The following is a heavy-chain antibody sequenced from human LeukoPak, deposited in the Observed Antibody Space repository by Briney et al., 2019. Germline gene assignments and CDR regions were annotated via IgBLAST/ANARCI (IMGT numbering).Heavy chain of an antibody. CDR3: ARDVVVPAAIRYYYYGMDV. D-gene: IGHD2-2*01. CDR2: IYTSGST. CDR1: GGSISSYY. J-gene: IGHJ6*02. Sequence: NPSETLSLTCTVSGGSISSYYWSWIRQPAGKGLEWIGRIYTSGSTNYNPSLKSRVTMSVDTSKHQFSLKLSSVTAADTAVYYCARDVVVPAAIRYYYYGMDVWGQGTTVTVSS. V-gene: IGHV4-4*07.